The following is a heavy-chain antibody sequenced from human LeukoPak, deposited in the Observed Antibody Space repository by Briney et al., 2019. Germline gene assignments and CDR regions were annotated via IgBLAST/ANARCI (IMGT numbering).Heavy chain of an antibody. V-gene: IGHV4-30-4*01. J-gene: IGHJ6*02. CDR3: ARGEAVAGNRAWLNGMDV. Sequence: LQTLSLPRTVSGCSISSGGFYWSWIRPPPGKGPGWVGDIYYSGSTYYNPSLKSRVTISVDTSKNQFSLKLSSVTAADTAVYYCARGEAVAGNRAWLNGMDVWGQGTTVTVSS. CDR2: IYYSGST. D-gene: IGHD6-19*01. CDR1: GCSISSGGFY.